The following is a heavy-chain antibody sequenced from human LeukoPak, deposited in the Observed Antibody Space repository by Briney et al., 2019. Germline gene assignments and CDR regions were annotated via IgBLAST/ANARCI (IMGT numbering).Heavy chain of an antibody. CDR3: ARAVGTTTGLFDY. V-gene: IGHV4-38-2*02. J-gene: IGHJ4*02. D-gene: IGHD1-26*01. CDR2: IHYSKIT. Sequence: SETLSLACTVSGYSISSGFYWGWIRQSPGKGLDWIGSIHYSKITFYNPSLKSRVTMSLDTSKNRFSLNLNSVTAADTAVYYCARAVGTTTGLFDYWGQGALVTVSS. CDR1: GYSISSGFY.